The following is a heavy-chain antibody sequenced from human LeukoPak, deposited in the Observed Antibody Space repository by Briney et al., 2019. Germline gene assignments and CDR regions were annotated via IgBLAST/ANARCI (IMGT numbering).Heavy chain of an antibody. CDR2: IYYSGST. D-gene: IGHD6-13*01. V-gene: IGHV4-59*01. Sequence: SETLSLTCAVSGGSISGYFWSWIRQPPGKGLEWIGYIYYSGSTNYNPSLKSRVTISVDTSKNQFSLNLRSVTAADTAVYYCARAAYSRGLAPGEQTYWGQGTLVTVSS. CDR3: ARAAYSRGLAPGEQTY. J-gene: IGHJ4*02. CDR1: GGSISGYF.